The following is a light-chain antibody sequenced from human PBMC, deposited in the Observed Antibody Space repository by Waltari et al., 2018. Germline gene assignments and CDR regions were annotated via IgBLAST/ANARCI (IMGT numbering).Light chain of an antibody. CDR2: KAS. V-gene: IGKV1-5*03. CDR1: QYISSW. J-gene: IGKJ1*01. CDR3: QQYNTYPET. Sequence: IQLTQSPSTLSASVGYRVTITCRASQYISSWLAWYQQKPGRAPKLLIYKASKLESGVPSRFSGSGSGTEFTLTISSLQSDDLATYYCQQYNTYPETFGQGTKVEIK.